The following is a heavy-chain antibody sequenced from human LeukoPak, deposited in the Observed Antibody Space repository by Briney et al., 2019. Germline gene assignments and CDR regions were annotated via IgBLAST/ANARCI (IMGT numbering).Heavy chain of an antibody. V-gene: IGHV4-61*02. CDR3: ARVSGGNSDWFDP. D-gene: IGHD4-23*01. J-gene: IGHJ5*02. CDR1: GGSISSGSHY. CDR2: IYTSGST. Sequence: SETLSLTCTVSGGSISSGSHYWSWIRQPAGKGLEWIGRIYTSGSTNYNSSLNSRVTISGDTSKNQFSLKLSSVTAADTAVYYCARVSGGNSDWFDPWGQGTLVTVSS.